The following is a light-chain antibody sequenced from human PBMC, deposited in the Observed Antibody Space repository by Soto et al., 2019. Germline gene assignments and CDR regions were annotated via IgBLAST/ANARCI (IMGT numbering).Light chain of an antibody. J-gene: IGKJ4*01. V-gene: IGKV1-5*03. Sequence: DIQMTQSPSTLSASVGDRVTITFRASQSISSWLAWYQQKPGKAPNLLIYKASSLESGVPSRFSGSGSGKEFTLTISSLQPDDFATYYCQQSNSYPLTFGGGTKVEIK. CDR3: QQSNSYPLT. CDR1: QSISSW. CDR2: KAS.